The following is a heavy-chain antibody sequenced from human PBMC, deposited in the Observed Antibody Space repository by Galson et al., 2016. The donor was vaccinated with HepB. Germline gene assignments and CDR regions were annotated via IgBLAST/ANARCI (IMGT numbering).Heavy chain of an antibody. Sequence: SLRLSCAASGFNFGGYSMHWVRQAPGKGLEWVAIISYDGTNPYYAKSFKGRFTISRDNAKNTLFLQMNSLRPEDTAVYYCARVRSSSWSAPFDYWGQGTLVTVSS. CDR2: ISYDGTNP. D-gene: IGHD6-13*01. V-gene: IGHV3-30-3*01. CDR3: ARVRSSSWSAPFDY. J-gene: IGHJ4*02. CDR1: GFNFGGYS.